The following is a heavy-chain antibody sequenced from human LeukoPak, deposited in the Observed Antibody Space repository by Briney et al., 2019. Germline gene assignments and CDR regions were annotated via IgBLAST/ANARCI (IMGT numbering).Heavy chain of an antibody. CDR3: ARDLSSCWFDP. V-gene: IGHV1-46*01. D-gene: IGHD6-13*01. CDR2: INPSGGTT. Sequence: ASVKVSCKASAYTFTSYYMHWVRQAPGQGLEWMGIINPSGGTTSYAQKFQGRVTMTRDTSTTTVYMELSSLRSEDTAVYYCARDLSSCWFDPWGQGTLVTVSS. CDR1: AYTFTSYY. J-gene: IGHJ5*02.